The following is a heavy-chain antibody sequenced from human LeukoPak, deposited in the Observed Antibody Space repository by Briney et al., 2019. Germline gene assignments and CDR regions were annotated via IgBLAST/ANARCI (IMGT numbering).Heavy chain of an antibody. V-gene: IGHV1-8*01. D-gene: IGHD3-16*02. J-gene: IGHJ4*02. CDR2: MNPNSGNT. CDR3: AKDLLYSDVWGSYRPNPLDY. CDR1: GGTFTSYD. Sequence: ASVKVSCKASGGTFTSYDINWVRQATGQGLEWMGWMNPNSGNTGYAQKFQGRVTMTRNTSISTAYMELSSLRSEDTAVYYCAKDLLYSDVWGSYRPNPLDYWGQGTLVTVSS.